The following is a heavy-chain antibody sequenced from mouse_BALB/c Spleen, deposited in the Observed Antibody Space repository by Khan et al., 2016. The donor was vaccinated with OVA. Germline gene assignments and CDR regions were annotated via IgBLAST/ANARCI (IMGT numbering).Heavy chain of an antibody. V-gene: IGHV6-6*02. J-gene: IGHJ4*01. Sequence: EVKLEVSGGGLVQPGGSMKLSCVASGFTFSNYWMNWVRQSPEKGLEWVAEIRLKSNNYATHYAESVKGRFTISRDDSKSSVYLQMNNLRAEDTGIYYCINGLFYYYAMDYWGQGTSVTVAS. CDR2: IRLKSNNYAT. CDR1: GFTFSNYW. D-gene: IGHD1-1*02. CDR3: INGLFYYYAMDY.